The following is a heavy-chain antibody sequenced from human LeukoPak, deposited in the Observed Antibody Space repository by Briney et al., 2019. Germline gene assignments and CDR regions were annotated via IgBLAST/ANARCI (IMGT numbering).Heavy chain of an antibody. J-gene: IGHJ4*02. Sequence: ASVKVSCKASGYTFTSYDINWVRQATRQGLEWMGWMNPNSGSTGYAQKLQGRVTITRNTSISTAYMELSGLRSEDTAVYYCARGRSTGYPYYFEYWGQGTLVTVSS. D-gene: IGHD5-12*01. CDR1: GYTFTSYD. V-gene: IGHV1-8*03. CDR3: ARGRSTGYPYYFEY. CDR2: MNPNSGST.